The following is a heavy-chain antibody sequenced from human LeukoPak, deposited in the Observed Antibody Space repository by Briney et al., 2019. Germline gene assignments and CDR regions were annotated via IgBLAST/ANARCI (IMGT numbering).Heavy chain of an antibody. CDR1: GGSFSGYY. D-gene: IGHD6-13*01. Sequence: SETLSLTCAVYGGSFSGYYWSWIRQPPGKGLEWIGEINHSGSTNYNPSLKSRVTISVDTSKNQFSLKLSSVTAADTAVYYCARGSVSYSSSWYFDYWGQGTLVTVSS. CDR2: INHSGST. J-gene: IGHJ4*02. CDR3: ARGSVSYSSSWYFDY. V-gene: IGHV4-34*01.